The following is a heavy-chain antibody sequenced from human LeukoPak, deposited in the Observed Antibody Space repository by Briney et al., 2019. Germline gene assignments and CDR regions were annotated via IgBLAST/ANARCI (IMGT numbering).Heavy chain of an antibody. CDR3: ARGSTSSYYFDY. Sequence: SVKVSCKASGGTFCSYTISWVRQAAGQGLEWMGRIIPILGIANYAQKFQDRVTITADKSTSTAYMELSSLRSEDTAVYYCARGSTSSYYFDYWGQGTLVTVSS. CDR2: IIPILGIA. V-gene: IGHV1-69*02. D-gene: IGHD2-2*01. J-gene: IGHJ4*02. CDR1: GGTFCSYT.